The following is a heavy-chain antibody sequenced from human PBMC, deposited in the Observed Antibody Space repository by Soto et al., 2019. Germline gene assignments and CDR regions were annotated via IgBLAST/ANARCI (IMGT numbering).Heavy chain of an antibody. J-gene: IGHJ6*02. CDR1: GGTFSSYA. CDR3: ARSGNYYYYGMDV. CDR2: IIPIFGTA. V-gene: IGHV1-69*13. Sequence: SVKVSCKASGGTFSSYAISWVRQAPGQGLEWMGGIIPIFGTANYAQKFQGRVTITADESTSTAYMELSSLRSEDTAVYYCARSGNYYYYGMDVWGQGTTVTVSS. D-gene: IGHD3-10*01.